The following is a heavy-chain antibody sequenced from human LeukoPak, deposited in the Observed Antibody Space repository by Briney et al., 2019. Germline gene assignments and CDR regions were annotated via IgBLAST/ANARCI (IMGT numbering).Heavy chain of an antibody. Sequence: SETLSPTCTVSGGSISSSSYYWGWIRQPPGKGLEWIGSIYYSGSTYYNPSLKSRVTISVDTSKNQFSLKLSSVTAADTAVYYCARDSGNYYYYMDVWGKGTTVTVSS. D-gene: IGHD6-13*01. CDR3: ARDSGNYYYYMDV. J-gene: IGHJ6*03. CDR1: GGSISSSSYY. CDR2: IYYSGST. V-gene: IGHV4-39*07.